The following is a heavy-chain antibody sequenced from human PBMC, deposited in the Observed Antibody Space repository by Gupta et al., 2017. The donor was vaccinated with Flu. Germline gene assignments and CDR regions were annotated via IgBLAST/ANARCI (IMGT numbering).Heavy chain of an antibody. V-gene: IGHV3-21*01. CDR2: ISSISSYI. J-gene: IGHJ2*01. CDR3: ARGAVPAIQSYWYFDL. Sequence: EVQLVESGGGLVKPGGSLRLACAASGFTFSSYSMNWVRQAPGKGLEWVSSISSISSYIYYADSVNGRFTISRDNAKNSLYLQMNSLRAEDTAVYYCARGAVPAIQSYWYFDLWGRGTLVTVSS. D-gene: IGHD2-2*01. CDR1: GFTFSSYS.